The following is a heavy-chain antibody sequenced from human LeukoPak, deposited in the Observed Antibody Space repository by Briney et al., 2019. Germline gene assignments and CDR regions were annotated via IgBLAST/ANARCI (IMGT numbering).Heavy chain of an antibody. J-gene: IGHJ5*02. V-gene: IGHV3-21*01. CDR3: ARCGGGNPRWFDP. CDR1: GFTFTTYS. Sequence: KSGGSLRLSCEASGFTFTTYSMTWVRQAPGKGLEWVSIISSGSSAIFSADALKGRFTISRDDAKNLLYLDMNSLRAEDTAVYYCARCGGGNPRWFDPWGQGTLVTVSS. D-gene: IGHD4-23*01. CDR2: ISSGSSAI.